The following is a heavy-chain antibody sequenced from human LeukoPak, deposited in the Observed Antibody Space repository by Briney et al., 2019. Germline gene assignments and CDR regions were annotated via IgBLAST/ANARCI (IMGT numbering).Heavy chain of an antibody. CDR3: AKQAGWGGYFSFLPFDF. CDR2: TGVSGS. V-gene: IGHV3-23*01. Sequence: GGSLRLSCAASGFTFSSSAMTWVRQVLGKGLEWVSTTGVSGSYYADSVKGRFTISRDNSKNTLYLQMNSLRADDTAVYFCAKQAGWGGYFSFLPFDFWGRGTLVTVSS. CDR1: GFTFSSSA. D-gene: IGHD3-3*01. J-gene: IGHJ4*02.